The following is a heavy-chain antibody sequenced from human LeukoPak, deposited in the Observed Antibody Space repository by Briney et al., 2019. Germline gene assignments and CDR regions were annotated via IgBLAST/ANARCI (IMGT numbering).Heavy chain of an antibody. V-gene: IGHV1-46*01. Sequence: GASVEVFCKASGYTFTRYYMHGARQAPGQGREWRGIINPSGGSTSYAQKFQGRVTMTRDTSTSTVYMELSSLRSEDTAVYYCARDVSPGGSGPKGLDPWGQGTLVTVSS. CDR1: GYTFTRYY. J-gene: IGHJ5*02. D-gene: IGHD3-10*01. CDR2: INPSGGST. CDR3: ARDVSPGGSGPKGLDP.